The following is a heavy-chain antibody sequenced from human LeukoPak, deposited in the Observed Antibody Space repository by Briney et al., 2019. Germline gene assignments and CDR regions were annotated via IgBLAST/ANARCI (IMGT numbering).Heavy chain of an antibody. CDR2: INPSGGST. J-gene: IGHJ4*02. V-gene: IGHV1-46*01. D-gene: IGHD6-13*01. Sequence: ASVKVSCKASGYTFTTYYLHWVRQAPGQGLEWMALINPSGGSTSYAQKFQGRVTMTRDTSTSTVYMELSSLRSEDTAVYYCARIIAASATWDYWGQGTLVTVSS. CDR3: ARIIAASATWDY. CDR1: GYTFTTYY.